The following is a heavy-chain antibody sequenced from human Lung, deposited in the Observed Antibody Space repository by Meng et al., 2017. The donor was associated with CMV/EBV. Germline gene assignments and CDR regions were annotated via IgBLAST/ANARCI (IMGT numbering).Heavy chain of an antibody. J-gene: IGHJ6*02. CDR2: IRYDEKTK. Sequence: GGSXRLXCTTSGFNFKIYGMHWVRQLPGEGLEWVAFIRYDEKTKYYADSVKGRFTIFRDNSRSTLYLQMNSLRVEDTAIYYCVKDFPGDCYPLCYYFSHGMDVXGQAXTVTVSS. CDR1: GFNFKIYG. CDR3: VKDFPGDCYPLCYYFSHGMDV. D-gene: IGHD2-21*01. V-gene: IGHV3-30*02.